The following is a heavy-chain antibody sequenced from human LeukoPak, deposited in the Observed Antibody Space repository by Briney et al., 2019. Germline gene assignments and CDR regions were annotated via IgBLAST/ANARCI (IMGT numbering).Heavy chain of an antibody. CDR3: ARLDGLYYYYMDV. CDR2: IHYSGST. V-gene: IGHV4-59*01. D-gene: IGHD3-9*01. CDR1: GGSISSYY. J-gene: IGHJ6*03. Sequence: SETLSLTCAVSGGSISSYYWSWIRQPPGKGLEWIGYIHYSGSTNYNPSLKSRVTISVDTSKNQFSLKLSSVTAADTAVYYCARLDGLYYYYMDVWGKGSTVTVSS.